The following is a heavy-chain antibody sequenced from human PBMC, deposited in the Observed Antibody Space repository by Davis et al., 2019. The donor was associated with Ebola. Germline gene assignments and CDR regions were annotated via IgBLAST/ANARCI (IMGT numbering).Heavy chain of an antibody. CDR3: ARLPSPTVTTTGDYGMDV. CDR2: INHSGST. J-gene: IGHJ6*02. V-gene: IGHV4-34*01. Sequence: MPSETLSLTCAVYGGSFSRYYWSWIRQPPGKGLEWIGEINHSGSTNYNPSLKSRVTISVDKSKNQFSLKLSSVTAADTAVYYCARLPSPTVTTTGDYGMDVWGQGTTVTVSS. CDR1: GGSFSRYY. D-gene: IGHD4-17*01.